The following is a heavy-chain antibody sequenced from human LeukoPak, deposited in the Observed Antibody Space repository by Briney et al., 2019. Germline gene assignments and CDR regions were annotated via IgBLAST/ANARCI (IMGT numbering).Heavy chain of an antibody. J-gene: IGHJ4*02. CDR1: GYTFTGYY. V-gene: IGHV1-18*04. D-gene: IGHD3-22*01. Sequence: GASVKVSCKASGYTFTGYYMHWVRQAPGQGLEWMGWISTYNGNTNYAQKLQGRVTMTTDTSTSTAYMELRSLRSDDTAVYYCARVLYDSSGYYSRNTDYWGQGTLVTVSS. CDR3: ARVLYDSSGYYSRNTDY. CDR2: ISTYNGNT.